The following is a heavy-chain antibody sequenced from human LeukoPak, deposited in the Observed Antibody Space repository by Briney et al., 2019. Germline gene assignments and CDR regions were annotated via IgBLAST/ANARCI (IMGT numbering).Heavy chain of an antibody. CDR2: IYTSGST. Sequence: SETLSLTCTVSGGSISSYYWSWIRQPAGKGLEWIGRIYTSGSTNYNPSLKSRVTMSVDTSKNQFPLKLSSVTAADTAVYYCARDHQIYDFWSGFVSPRYYYYGMDVWGQGTTVTVSS. CDR1: GGSISSYY. J-gene: IGHJ6*02. CDR3: ARDHQIYDFWSGFVSPRYYYYGMDV. V-gene: IGHV4-4*07. D-gene: IGHD3-3*01.